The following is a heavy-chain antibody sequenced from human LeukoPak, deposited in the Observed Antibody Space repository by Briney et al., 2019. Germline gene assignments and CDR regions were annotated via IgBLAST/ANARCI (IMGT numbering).Heavy chain of an antibody. J-gene: IGHJ4*02. CDR3: AKIEGKYQLANIPDS. Sequence: GGSLRLSCVASGFTFSYFGMHWVRQAPGKGLEWVAFIRYDGSNEYYAESVKGRFTTSRDNSKNTLYLQMNSLRVEDTAAYYCAKIEGKYQLANIPDSWGQGTLVTVSS. V-gene: IGHV3-30*02. CDR2: IRYDGSNE. CDR1: GFTFSYFG. D-gene: IGHD2-2*01.